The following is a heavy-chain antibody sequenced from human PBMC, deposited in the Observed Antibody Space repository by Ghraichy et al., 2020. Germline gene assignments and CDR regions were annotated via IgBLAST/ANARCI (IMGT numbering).Heavy chain of an antibody. J-gene: IGHJ5*02. D-gene: IGHD3-3*01. CDR3: ARDYSDDFWSGYRWFDP. CDR2: ISSSSSYI. V-gene: IGHV3-21*01. CDR1: GFTFSSYS. Sequence: GGSLRLSCAASGFTFSSYSMNWVRQAPGKGLEWVSSISSSSSYIYYADSVKGRFTISRDNAKNSLYLQMNSLRAEDTAVYYCARDYSDDFWSGYRWFDPWGQGTLVTVSS.